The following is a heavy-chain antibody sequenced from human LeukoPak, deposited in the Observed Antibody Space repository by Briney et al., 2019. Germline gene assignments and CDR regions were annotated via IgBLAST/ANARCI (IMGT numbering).Heavy chain of an antibody. D-gene: IGHD3-3*01. V-gene: IGHV4-4*02. J-gene: IGHJ6*03. CDR2: IYHSGTT. Sequence: SETLSLTCAVSGGYISSFNWWSWVRQPPGKGPEWIGEIYHSGTTNYNPSLKSRVTISVDKSNNQFSLKLSSVTAADTAVYYCARSSGKWSGDYYYHYMDVWGRGTTVTISS. CDR3: ARSSGKWSGDYYYHYMDV. CDR1: GGYISSFNW.